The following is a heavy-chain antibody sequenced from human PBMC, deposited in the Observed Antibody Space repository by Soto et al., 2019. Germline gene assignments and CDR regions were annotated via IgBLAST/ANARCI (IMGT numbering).Heavy chain of an antibody. Sequence: EVQLLESGGGLVQPGGSPRLSCAASGFTFSSYAMSWVRQAPGKGLEWVSAISGSGGSTYYADSVKGRFTISRDNSKNTLYLQMNSLRAEDTAVYYCAKENGYSSSWFEFDYWDQGTLVTVSS. CDR3: AKENGYSSSWFEFDY. V-gene: IGHV3-23*01. CDR1: GFTFSSYA. CDR2: ISGSGGST. J-gene: IGHJ4*02. D-gene: IGHD6-13*01.